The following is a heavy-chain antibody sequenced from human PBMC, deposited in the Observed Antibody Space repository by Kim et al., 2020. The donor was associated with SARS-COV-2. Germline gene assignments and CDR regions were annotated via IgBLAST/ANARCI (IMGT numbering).Heavy chain of an antibody. CDR3: ASDMVASSAVYGMDV. D-gene: IGHD3-10*01. CDR1: GYTFTSYY. J-gene: IGHJ6*02. V-gene: IGHV1-46*01. CDR2: INPSGGST. Sequence: ASVKVSCKASGYTFTSYYMHWVRQAPGQGLEWIGIINPSGGSTSYAQKFQGRVTMTRDTSTSTVYMELSSLRSEDTAVYYCASDMVASSAVYGMDVWGQGTTVTVSS.